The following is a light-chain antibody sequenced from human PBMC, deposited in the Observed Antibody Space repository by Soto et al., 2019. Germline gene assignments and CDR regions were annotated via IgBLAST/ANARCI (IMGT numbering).Light chain of an antibody. V-gene: IGKV1-5*01. Sequence: DIQMTQSPSSLCASVGDRVTITCGASQSISTWLGWYQQKPGKAPKXXISDASSLESGVPSRFSGSGSGTEFTLTISSLQPDDFAAYYCQQYNSYSLTFGQGTKVDI. CDR1: QSISTW. J-gene: IGKJ1*01. CDR2: DAS. CDR3: QQYNSYSLT.